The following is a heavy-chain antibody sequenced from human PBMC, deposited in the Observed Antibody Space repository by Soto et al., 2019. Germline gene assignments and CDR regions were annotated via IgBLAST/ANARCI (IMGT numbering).Heavy chain of an antibody. Sequence: EMQLVESGGGLVKPGGSLRLSCAASGFTFSSYSMNWVRQAPGKGLEWVSSSSSISNYIYYADSVKGRFTISRDNAKNSRYLQMNSLRAEDTAVYYCARDLVGATIWGQGTLVTVSS. D-gene: IGHD1-26*01. CDR3: ARDLVGATI. CDR2: SSSISNYI. CDR1: GFTFSSYS. J-gene: IGHJ4*02. V-gene: IGHV3-21*01.